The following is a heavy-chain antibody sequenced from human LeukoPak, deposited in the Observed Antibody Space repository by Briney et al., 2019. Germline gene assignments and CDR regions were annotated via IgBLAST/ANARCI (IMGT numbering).Heavy chain of an antibody. V-gene: IGHV4-59*01. CDR1: GGSISSYY. J-gene: IGHJ5*02. Sequence: SETLSLTCTVSGGSISSYYWSWLRQPPGKGLEWIGYIYYSGSTNYKPSLKSRVTISVDTSKNQFSLKLSSVTAADTAVYYCARGRGDFWSGYRNWFDPWGQGTLVTVSS. D-gene: IGHD3-3*01. CDR3: ARGRGDFWSGYRNWFDP. CDR2: IYYSGST.